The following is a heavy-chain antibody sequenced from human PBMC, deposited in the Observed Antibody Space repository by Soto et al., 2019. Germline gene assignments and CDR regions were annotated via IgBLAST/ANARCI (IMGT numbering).Heavy chain of an antibody. Sequence: LRLSCAASGFIVTSNYMSWVRQAPGKGLEWVSVIYSDGTTNYAESVKGRFTISRDNSKNTVFLQMSSLRAEDTAVYYCAKGGPGASGGLFESWGQGTLVTVSS. CDR2: IYSDGTT. D-gene: IGHD3-10*01. CDR1: GFIVTSNY. V-gene: IGHV3-53*01. CDR3: AKGGPGASGGLFES. J-gene: IGHJ4*02.